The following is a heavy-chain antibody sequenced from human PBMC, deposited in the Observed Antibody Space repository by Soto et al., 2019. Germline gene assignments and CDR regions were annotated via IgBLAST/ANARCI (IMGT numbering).Heavy chain of an antibody. V-gene: IGHV3-53*01. CDR3: VRPLPSGRNYGLDV. CDR2: IYDNGTT. CDR1: GLTVSNAY. J-gene: IGHJ6*02. Sequence: LRLSCAASGLTVSNAYMARVRQAPGMGLEWASVIYDNGTTYYADSVKGRFTISRDTSTNTLSLQMDSLRAEDTAVYYCVRPLPSGRNYGLDVWGQGTTVTVSS. D-gene: IGHD3-10*01.